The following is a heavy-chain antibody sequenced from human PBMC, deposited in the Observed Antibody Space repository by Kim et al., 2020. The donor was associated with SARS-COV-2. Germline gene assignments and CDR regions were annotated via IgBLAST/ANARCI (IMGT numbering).Heavy chain of an antibody. Sequence: ASVKVSCKASGYTFTSYGISWVRQAPGQGLEWMGWISAYSGNTNYAQKLQGRVTMTTDTSTSTAYMELRSLRSDDTAVYYCARDQIYISGSGSYYDYWGQGTLVTVSS. CDR3: ARDQIYISGSGSYYDY. CDR2: ISAYSGNT. J-gene: IGHJ4*02. CDR1: GYTFTSYG. V-gene: IGHV1-18*04. D-gene: IGHD3-10*01.